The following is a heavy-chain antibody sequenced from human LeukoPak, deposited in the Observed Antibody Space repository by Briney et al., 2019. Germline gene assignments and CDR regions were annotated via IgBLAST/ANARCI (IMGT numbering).Heavy chain of an antibody. CDR2: IKQDGSEK. CDR1: GFTFSSYW. Sequence: RGSLRLSCAASGFTFSSYWMSWVRQAPGKGLEWVANIKQDGSEKYYVDSVKGRFTISRDNAKNSLYLQMNSLRAEDTAVYYCARDVNTYYDFWSGYYLDYWGQGTLVTVSS. J-gene: IGHJ4*02. V-gene: IGHV3-7*01. D-gene: IGHD3-3*01. CDR3: ARDVNTYYDFWSGYYLDY.